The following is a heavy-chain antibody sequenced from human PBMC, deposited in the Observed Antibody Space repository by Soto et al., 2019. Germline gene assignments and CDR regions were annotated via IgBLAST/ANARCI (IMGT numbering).Heavy chain of an antibody. CDR1: VYSFTNFW. CDR3: ARLRREYSCYDPFGIQYGMDV. D-gene: IGHD5-12*01. Sequence: PGESLKISCKGSVYSFTNFWIGWVRQMPGKGLEWMGIMYPGDSDTTYSPSFQGQVTISADKSISTAYLQWSGLKASDTAMYYCARLRREYSCYDPFGIQYGMDVWGQGKTVTVS. CDR2: MYPGDSDT. V-gene: IGHV5-51*01. J-gene: IGHJ6*02.